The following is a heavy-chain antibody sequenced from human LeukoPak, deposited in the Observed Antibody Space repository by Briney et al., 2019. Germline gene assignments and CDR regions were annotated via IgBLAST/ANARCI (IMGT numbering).Heavy chain of an antibody. CDR1: GYTFTNYA. CDR3: ARADVAVAGTEAFDI. CDR2: INAGNTNT. Sequence: ASVKVSCKASGYTFTNYAIHWVRQAPGQRLEWMGWINAGNTNTKYSQKFQGRVTVTRDTSATTAYMELSSLRSEDTAVYYCARADVAVAGTEAFDIWGQGTMVTVSS. V-gene: IGHV1-3*01. D-gene: IGHD6-19*01. J-gene: IGHJ3*02.